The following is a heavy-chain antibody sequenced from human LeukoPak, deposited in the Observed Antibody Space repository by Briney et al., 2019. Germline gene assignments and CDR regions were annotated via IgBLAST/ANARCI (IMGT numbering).Heavy chain of an antibody. D-gene: IGHD2-15*01. CDR3: ARAIRYCSGGNCYYFDD. J-gene: IGHJ4*02. CDR2: IYYSGST. V-gene: IGHV4-59*08. Sequence: SETLSLTCTVSGGSISSYYWSWIRQPPGKGLEWIGYIYYSGSTKYNPSLKSRVTISADTSNNQFSLKLSSVTAADMAVYYCARAIRYCSGGNCYYFDDWGQGTLVTVSS. CDR1: GGSISSYY.